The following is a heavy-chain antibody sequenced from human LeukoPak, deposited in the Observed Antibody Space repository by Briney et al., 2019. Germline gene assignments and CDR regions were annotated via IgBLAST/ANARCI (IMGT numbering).Heavy chain of an antibody. V-gene: IGHV3-23*01. D-gene: IGHD6-13*01. CDR2: ISGSGGST. CDR3: AKDKTIAAAGTSGSYYFDY. CDR1: GFTFSSYA. Sequence: PGGSLRLSCAASGFTFSSYAMSWVRQTPGKGLEWVSAISGSGGSTYYADSVKGRFTISRDNSKNTLYLQMNSLRAEDTAVYYCAKDKTIAAAGTSGSYYFDYWGQGTVVTVSS. J-gene: IGHJ4*02.